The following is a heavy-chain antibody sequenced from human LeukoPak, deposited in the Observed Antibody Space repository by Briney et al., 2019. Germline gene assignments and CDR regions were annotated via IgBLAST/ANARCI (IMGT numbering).Heavy chain of an antibody. D-gene: IGHD2-2*01. CDR1: GGSISSGGYS. V-gene: IGHV4-30-2*01. Sequence: SETLSLTCAVSGGSISSGGYSWSWIRQPPGKGLEWIGYIYHSGSTYYNPSLKSRVTISVDRSKNQFSLKLSSVTAADTAVYYCARFSLSDCSSTSCYVNWGQGTLVTVSS. J-gene: IGHJ4*02. CDR3: ARFSLSDCSSTSCYVN. CDR2: IYHSGST.